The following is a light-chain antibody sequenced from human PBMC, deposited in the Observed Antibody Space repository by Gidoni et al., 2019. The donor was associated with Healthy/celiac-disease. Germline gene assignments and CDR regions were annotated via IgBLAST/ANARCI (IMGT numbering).Light chain of an antibody. CDR1: TSDVGGYNY. V-gene: IGLV2-14*01. Sequence: QSALTQPASVSGSPGQSITISCTGTTSDVGGYNYVSWYQQHPGKAPKLMIYDVSNWPSGVSNRFSGSKSGNTASLTISGLQAEDEADYCCSSYTSSSTWVFGGWTKLTV. CDR3: SSYTSSSTWV. CDR2: DVS. J-gene: IGLJ3*02.